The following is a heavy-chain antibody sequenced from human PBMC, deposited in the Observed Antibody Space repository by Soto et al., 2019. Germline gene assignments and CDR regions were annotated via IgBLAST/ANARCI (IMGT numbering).Heavy chain of an antibody. J-gene: IGHJ2*01. D-gene: IGHD4-17*01. V-gene: IGHV3-48*02. CDR1: GFTFSSYS. CDR3: ARDGTVHKNVGWYFDL. Sequence: PGWSLRLYCAAPGFTFSSYSMNCVRQAPGKGLEWVSYSSRSSSTIYYADSVKGRFTISRDNAKNSLYLQMNSLRDEDTGVYYCARDGTVHKNVGWYFDLWGRGTLVTLSS. CDR2: SSRSSSTI.